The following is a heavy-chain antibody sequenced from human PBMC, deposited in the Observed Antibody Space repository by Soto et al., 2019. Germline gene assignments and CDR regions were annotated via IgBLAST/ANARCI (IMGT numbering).Heavy chain of an antibody. CDR2: ISAHTGQT. J-gene: IGHJ6*02. CDR1: GYTFNTYG. V-gene: IGHV1-18*01. D-gene: IGHD4-17*01. CDR3: ARDNTVTAPYFYYGMDV. Sequence: QVQLVQSGAEVKKPGASVKVSCKASGYTFNTYGYNWVRQAPGQGLEWMGWISAHTGQTNYAQKFQDRVTMTTDTSTSTVYGELRGLRSDDTAVYYCARDNTVTAPYFYYGMDVWGQGTTVTVSS.